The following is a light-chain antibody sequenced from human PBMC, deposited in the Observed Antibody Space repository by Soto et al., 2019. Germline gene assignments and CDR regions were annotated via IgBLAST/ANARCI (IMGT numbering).Light chain of an antibody. CDR1: QDISNY. V-gene: IGKV1-33*01. J-gene: IGKJ4*01. Sequence: DIQMTQSPSSLSASVGARVTITCQASQDISNYLNWYQQKPRKAPKLLIYDASNLETGVPSKFSGSGSGTHFTLTIRSLQPEDIATYFCQQYYNLPLTVGGGTKVEIK. CDR3: QQYYNLPLT. CDR2: DAS.